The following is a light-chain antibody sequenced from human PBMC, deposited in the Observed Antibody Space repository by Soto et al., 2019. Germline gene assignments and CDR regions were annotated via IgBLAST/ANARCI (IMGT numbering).Light chain of an antibody. CDR2: GAS. Sequence: EIVLTQSPATLSLSPGERATLSCRASQSVSSYLAWYQQKPGQAPRLLIYGASNRATGIPARFSGSGSGTDFTLTISSLEPGDFAVYYCQQRSNWPPTFGQGTRLEIK. J-gene: IGKJ5*01. CDR3: QQRSNWPPT. V-gene: IGKV3-11*01. CDR1: QSVSSY.